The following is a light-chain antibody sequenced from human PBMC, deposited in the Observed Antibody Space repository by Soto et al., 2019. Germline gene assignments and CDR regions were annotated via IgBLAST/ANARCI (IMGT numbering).Light chain of an antibody. J-gene: IGKJ4*01. CDR3: QQRSNWPLT. Sequence: EIVLTHSPATLSLSPGERATLSCRAGQSVSGYLAWFQQKPGQAPSLLIYDASNRATGIPARFSGSGSGTDFTLTISSLEPEDFAIYYCQQRSNWPLTFGGGTKVDIK. CDR1: QSVSGY. V-gene: IGKV3-11*01. CDR2: DAS.